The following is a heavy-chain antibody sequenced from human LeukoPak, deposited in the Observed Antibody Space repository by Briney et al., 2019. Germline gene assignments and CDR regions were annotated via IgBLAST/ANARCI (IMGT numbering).Heavy chain of an antibody. Sequence: PERSLRLSCAASGFTFSRYGMSWVRQAPGKGLEWVSAISGSGGSTYYADSVKGRFTISRDNSKNTLYLQMNSLRAEDTAVYYCAKDRVAVAGSHDYWGQGTLVTVSS. CDR2: ISGSGGST. CDR1: GFTFSRYG. J-gene: IGHJ4*02. CDR3: AKDRVAVAGSHDY. V-gene: IGHV3-23*01. D-gene: IGHD6-19*01.